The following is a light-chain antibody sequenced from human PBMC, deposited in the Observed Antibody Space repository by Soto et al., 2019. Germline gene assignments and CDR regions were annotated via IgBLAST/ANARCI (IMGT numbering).Light chain of an antibody. V-gene: IGLV2-8*01. J-gene: IGLJ1*01. Sequence: QSALTQPPSASGSPGQSVTISCTGTSSYVGGYNYVSWYQQHPGKAPKLMIYEVSKRPSGVPDRFSGSKSGNTASLTVSGLQAEDEADYYCSSYVGSIHWVFGTGTKVTVL. CDR3: SSYVGSIHWV. CDR1: SSYVGGYNY. CDR2: EVS.